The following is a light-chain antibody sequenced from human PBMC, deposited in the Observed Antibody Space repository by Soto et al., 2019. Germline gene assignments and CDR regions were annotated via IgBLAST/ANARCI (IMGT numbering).Light chain of an antibody. CDR3: QQYESSSWT. CDR2: KAS. V-gene: IGKV1-5*03. CDR1: QSVSSW. Sequence: DIQMTQSPSTLSASVGDGVTITCRASQSVSSWLAWYQQKLGKAPKLLIYKASSLESGVPSRFSGSGSGTEFTLTISSLQPDDFATYYCQQYESSSWTFGQGTKVEI. J-gene: IGKJ1*01.